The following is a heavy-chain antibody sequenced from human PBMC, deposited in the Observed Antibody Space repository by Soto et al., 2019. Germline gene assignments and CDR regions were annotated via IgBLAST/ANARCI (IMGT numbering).Heavy chain of an antibody. D-gene: IGHD1-1*01. CDR3: ANQGLDIGYFDS. CDR2: INDNGGSA. Sequence: HPGGSLRLSCAASGFTFSSYAMSWVRQAPGKGLEWVSAINDNGGSAYYADSVKGRFAISKDNSKNTLYLQMSSLRAEDTAVYYCANQGLDIGYFDSLCQGTLLTVSS. CDR1: GFTFSSYA. J-gene: IGHJ4*02. V-gene: IGHV3-23*01.